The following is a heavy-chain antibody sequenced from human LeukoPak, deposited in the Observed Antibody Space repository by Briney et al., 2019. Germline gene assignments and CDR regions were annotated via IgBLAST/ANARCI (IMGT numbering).Heavy chain of an antibody. CDR2: IYTSGST. CDR3: ARMFRITMGSYAGYYFDY. D-gene: IGHD3-10*01. J-gene: IGHJ4*02. V-gene: IGHV4-4*07. CDR1: GGSISSYC. Sequence: PSETLSLTCAASGGSISSYCLSWIRQPAGKGLEWIGRIYTSGSTNYNPALKSRVTMSVDTSKNQFYLQLSSVTAADTAVYYCARMFRITMGSYAGYYFDYWGQGTLVTVSS.